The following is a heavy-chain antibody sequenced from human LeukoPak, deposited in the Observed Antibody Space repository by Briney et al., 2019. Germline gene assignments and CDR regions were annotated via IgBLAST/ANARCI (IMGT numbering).Heavy chain of an antibody. J-gene: IGHJ4*02. V-gene: IGHV3-72*01. CDR2: IRNKANSHTT. CDR1: GFTFSSYW. D-gene: IGHD3-22*01. Sequence: PGGSLRLSCAASGFTFSSYWMSWVRQAPGKGLEWVGRIRNKANSHTTEYAASVKGRFTISRDDSKNSLYLQMNSLQTEDTAVYYCARVSPQYAYDSWGQGTLVTVSS. CDR3: ARVSPQYAYDS.